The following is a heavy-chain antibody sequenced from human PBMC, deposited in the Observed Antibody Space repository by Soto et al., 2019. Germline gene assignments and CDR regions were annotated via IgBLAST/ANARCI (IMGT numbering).Heavy chain of an antibody. Sequence: SETLSLTCAVYGGSFSGYYWSWIRQPPGKGLEWIGEINHSGSTNYNPSLKSRVTISVDTSKNQFSLKLSSVTAADTAVYYCARPYYDFWSGYRNPRGYMDVWGKGTTVTVS. J-gene: IGHJ6*03. V-gene: IGHV4-34*01. CDR2: INHSGST. CDR1: GGSFSGYY. D-gene: IGHD3-3*01. CDR3: ARPYYDFWSGYRNPRGYMDV.